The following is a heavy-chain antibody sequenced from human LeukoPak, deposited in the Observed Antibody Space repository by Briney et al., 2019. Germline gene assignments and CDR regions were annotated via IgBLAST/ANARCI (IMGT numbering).Heavy chain of an antibody. J-gene: IGHJ4*02. CDR2: IYYSGST. Sequence: SETLSLTCTVSGGSISSYYWSWIRQPPGKGLEWIGYIYYSGSTNYNPSLKSRVTISVDTSKNQFSLKLSSVTAADTAVYYCARDSSGYAYYFDSWGQGTLVTVSS. CDR3: ARDSSGYAYYFDS. D-gene: IGHD5-12*01. CDR1: GGSISSYY. V-gene: IGHV4-59*01.